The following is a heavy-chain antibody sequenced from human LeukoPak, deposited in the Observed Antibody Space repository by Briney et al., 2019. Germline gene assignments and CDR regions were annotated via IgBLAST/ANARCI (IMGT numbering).Heavy chain of an antibody. CDR1: GFTFSDYF. Sequence: GGSLRLSCAASGFTFSDYFMTWIRQAPGQGLEWISYISGTGDITYYPDSVKGRFAISRDNAKKSLYLQMNSLRVEDTAVYYCARPGLSGHYIDYWGQGTLLTVSS. CDR2: ISGTGDIT. CDR3: ARPGLSGHYIDY. J-gene: IGHJ4*02. D-gene: IGHD1-26*01. V-gene: IGHV3-11*01.